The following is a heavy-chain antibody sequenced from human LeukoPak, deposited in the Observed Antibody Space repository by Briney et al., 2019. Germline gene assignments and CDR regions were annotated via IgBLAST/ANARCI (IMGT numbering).Heavy chain of an antibody. Sequence: GGSLRLSCAASGFTVSSNYMSWVRQAPGKGLEWVSVIYSGGSTYYADSVKGRFTISRDNSKNTLYLQMNSLRAEDTAVYYCARSPPPQTYYDFWSEWAADNWFDPWGQGTLVTVSS. D-gene: IGHD3-3*01. V-gene: IGHV3-66*01. CDR2: IYSGGST. CDR1: GFTVSSNY. J-gene: IGHJ5*02. CDR3: ARSPPPQTYYDFWSEWAADNWFDP.